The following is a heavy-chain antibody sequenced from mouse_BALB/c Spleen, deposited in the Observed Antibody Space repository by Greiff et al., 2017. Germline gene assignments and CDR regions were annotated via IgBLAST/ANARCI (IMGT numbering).Heavy chain of an antibody. CDR1: GFTFSSYA. V-gene: IGHV5-9-4*01. CDR3: ARDQGYGSRRDYAMDY. D-gene: IGHD1-1*01. J-gene: IGHJ4*01. CDR2: ISSGGSYT. Sequence: EVKLVESGGGLVKPGGSLKLSCAASGFTFSSYAMSWVRQSPEKRLEWVAEISSGGSYTYYPDTVTGRFTISRDNAKNTLYLEMSSLRSEDTAMYYCARDQGYGSRRDYAMDYWGQGTSVTVSS.